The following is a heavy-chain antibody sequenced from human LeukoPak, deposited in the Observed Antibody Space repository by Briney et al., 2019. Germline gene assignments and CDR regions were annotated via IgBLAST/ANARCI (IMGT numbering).Heavy chain of an antibody. CDR1: GFTFDDYG. CDR2: INWNGDTI. CDR3: ARERATLDYYYYMDV. J-gene: IGHJ6*03. V-gene: IGHV3-20*04. D-gene: IGHD5-12*01. Sequence: GGSLRLSCAASGFTFDDYGMTWVRQAPGKGLEWVSGINWNGDTIGCADSVKGRFTISRDNAKNSLYLQMNSLRAEDTALYYCARERATLDYYYYMDVWGKGTTVTVSS.